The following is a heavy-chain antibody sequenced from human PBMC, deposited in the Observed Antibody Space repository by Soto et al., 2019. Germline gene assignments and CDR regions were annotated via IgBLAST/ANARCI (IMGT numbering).Heavy chain of an antibody. J-gene: IGHJ4*02. D-gene: IGHD3-22*01. CDR2: ISSSSSYI. V-gene: IGHV3-21*01. Sequence: WGSLRLSCSASVFTFSSYSMNWCRQAPGKGLEWVSSISSSSSYIYYADSVKGRFTISRDNAKNSLYLQMNSLRAEDTAVYYCARDKHDSSGYYYEALDYWGQGTLVTVSS. CDR1: VFTFSSYS. CDR3: ARDKHDSSGYYYEALDY.